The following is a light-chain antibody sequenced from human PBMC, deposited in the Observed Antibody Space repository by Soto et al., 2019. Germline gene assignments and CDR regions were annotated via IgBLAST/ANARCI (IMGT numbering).Light chain of an antibody. CDR1: QSVSSSY. Sequence: EIVLTQSPGTLSLSPGERGTLSCRASQSVSSSYLGWYQQKPGQAPRLLIYGASRRATGIPDRFSGSGSGTEFTLTISRLEPEDFAVYYCQQYGTSSSITFGQGTRLEIK. V-gene: IGKV3-20*01. J-gene: IGKJ5*01. CDR2: GAS. CDR3: QQYGTSSSIT.